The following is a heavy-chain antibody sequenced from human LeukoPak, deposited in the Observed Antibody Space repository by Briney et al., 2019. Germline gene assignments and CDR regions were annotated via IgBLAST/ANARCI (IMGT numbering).Heavy chain of an antibody. J-gene: IGHJ3*02. V-gene: IGHV1-8*01. CDR3: ASFATYYYGSGDAFDI. Sequence: ASVKVSCKASGYTFTSYDINWVRQATGQGLEWMGWMNPNSGDTGYAQKFQGRVTMTRNTSISTAYMELSSLRSEDTAVYYCASFATYYYGSGDAFDIWGQGTMVTVSS. D-gene: IGHD3-10*01. CDR2: MNPNSGDT. CDR1: GYTFTSYD.